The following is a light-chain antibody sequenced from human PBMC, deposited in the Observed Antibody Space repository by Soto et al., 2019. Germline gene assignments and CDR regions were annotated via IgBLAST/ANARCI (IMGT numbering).Light chain of an antibody. CDR2: GNS. CDR3: QSYDSSLSGVV. CDR1: SSNIGAGYD. J-gene: IGLJ2*01. Sequence: LTQPPSVSGAPGQRVTISCTGSSSNIGAGYDVHWYQQLPGTAPKLLIYGNSNRPSGVPDRFSGSKSGTSASLAITGLQAEDEADYYCQSYDSSLSGVVFGGGTQLTVL. V-gene: IGLV1-40*01.